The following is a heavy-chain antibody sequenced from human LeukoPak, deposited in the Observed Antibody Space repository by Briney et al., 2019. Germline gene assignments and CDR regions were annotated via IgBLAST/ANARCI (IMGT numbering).Heavy chain of an antibody. J-gene: IGHJ6*02. Sequence: GGSLRLSCAASGFTFSNYWMSWVRQAPGKGLEWVANIEQDGGEKNYVDSVKGRFTISRDNARNSLYLQMNSLRAEDTAVYYCARDDSGYDSGASIYYYYYGMDVWGQGTTVTVSS. D-gene: IGHD5-12*01. V-gene: IGHV3-7*01. CDR2: IEQDGGEK. CDR1: GFTFSNYW. CDR3: ARDDSGYDSGASIYYYYYGMDV.